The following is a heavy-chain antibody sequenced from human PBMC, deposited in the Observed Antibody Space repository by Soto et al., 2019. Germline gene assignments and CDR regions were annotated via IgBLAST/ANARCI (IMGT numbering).Heavy chain of an antibody. V-gene: IGHV3-23*01. CDR1: GFTFSTYA. D-gene: IGHD1-26*01. J-gene: IGHJ6*02. Sequence: GGSLRLSCAASGFTFSTYAMNWVRLAPGKGLEWVSSISGSSGTTYYADSVQGRFTVSRDNSKNTLYLQMNSLRAEDTALYYCAKDLVRVGATSVYYYYGMDVWGQGTTVTVSS. CDR2: ISGSSGTT. CDR3: AKDLVRVGATSVYYYYGMDV.